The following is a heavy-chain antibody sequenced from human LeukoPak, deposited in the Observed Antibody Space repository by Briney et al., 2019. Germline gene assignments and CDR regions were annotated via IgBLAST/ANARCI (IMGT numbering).Heavy chain of an antibody. V-gene: IGHV3-30*18. CDR1: GFTVSSYG. Sequence: PSGRSLRLSCAASGFTVSSYGIHWVRQAPGKGLEWVAVISYDGSNKYYADSVKGRFTISRDNSKNTLYLQMNSLRAEDTAVYYCAKPTDADSGYDLGGFDYWGQGTLVTVSS. D-gene: IGHD5-12*01. CDR3: AKPTDADSGYDLGGFDY. J-gene: IGHJ4*02. CDR2: ISYDGSNK.